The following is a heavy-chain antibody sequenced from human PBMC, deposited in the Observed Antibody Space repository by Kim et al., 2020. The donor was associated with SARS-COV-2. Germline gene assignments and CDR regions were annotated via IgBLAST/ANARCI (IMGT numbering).Heavy chain of an antibody. CDR1: GFTFSNYG. D-gene: IGHD6-19*01. J-gene: IGHJ5*02. CDR2: ISYDGSNK. V-gene: IGHV3-33*05. CDR3: ARDRVSSGWYSFGYWFDP. Sequence: GGSLRLSCAASGFTFSNYGMHWVRQAPGKGLEWVAVISYDGSNKYYADSVKGRFTISRDNSKNTLNLHMNSLRVEDTAVYYCARDRVSSGWYSFGYWFDPWGQGTLVTVSS.